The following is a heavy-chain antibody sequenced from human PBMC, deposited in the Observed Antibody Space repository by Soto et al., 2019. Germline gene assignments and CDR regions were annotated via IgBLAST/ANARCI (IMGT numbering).Heavy chain of an antibody. CDR3: ANHRTPTGTTQLELGY. V-gene: IGHV3-23*01. J-gene: IGHJ4*02. CDR2: ISANGGGT. D-gene: IGHD1-1*01. Sequence: GGSLRLSCAASGFTFSTYAMTWVRQAPGKGLEWVSSISANGGGTYYGDSVKGRFTISRDNSKNTLYLQMNSLRDDDTAVYYCANHRTPTGTTQLELGYWGQGTLVTVS. CDR1: GFTFSTYA.